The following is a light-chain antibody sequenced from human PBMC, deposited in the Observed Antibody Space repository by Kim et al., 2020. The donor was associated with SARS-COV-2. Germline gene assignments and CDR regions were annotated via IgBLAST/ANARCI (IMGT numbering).Light chain of an antibody. V-gene: IGKV1-27*01. Sequence: DIQMTQSPSSLSASVGDRVTITCRTSQDISEYLAWYQQRPGQVPNLLIFTAASLQTRVPSRFSASGSGKDFTLTISSLQPEDVATYYCQRYNTAPLTFGGGTKVDIK. CDR3: QRYNTAPLT. CDR2: TAA. J-gene: IGKJ4*01. CDR1: QDISEY.